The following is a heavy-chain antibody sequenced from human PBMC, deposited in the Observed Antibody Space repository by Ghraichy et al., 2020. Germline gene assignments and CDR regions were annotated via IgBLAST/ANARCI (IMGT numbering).Heavy chain of an antibody. CDR1: GDSVSSNSAA. D-gene: IGHD2-21*01. Sequence: SQTLSLTCAISGDSVSSNSAAWNWIRQSPSRGLEWLGRTYYRSKWYNDYAVSVKSRITINPDTSKNQFSLQLNSVTPEDTAVYYCARYVGGGDCYSCFDAFDIWGQGTMVTVSS. J-gene: IGHJ3*02. CDR3: ARYVGGGDCYSCFDAFDI. V-gene: IGHV6-1*01. CDR2: TYYRSKWYN.